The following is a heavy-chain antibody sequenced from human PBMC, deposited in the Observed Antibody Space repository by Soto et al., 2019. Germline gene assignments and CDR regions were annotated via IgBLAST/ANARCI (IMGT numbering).Heavy chain of an antibody. CDR1: RYSIITDY. CDR3: ARGFSIDWYTYYFDY. Sequence: SDTLSLTCTLSRYSIITDYWSWIMQSPWKGLEWIRFIYYGGSTNYNPSLKSRVSMSIDTSKNQFSLKLNSVTAADTAVYYCARGFSIDWYTYYFDYWGQGPLVTVS. J-gene: IGHJ4*02. V-gene: IGHV4-59*08. CDR2: IYYGGST. D-gene: IGHD3-3*02.